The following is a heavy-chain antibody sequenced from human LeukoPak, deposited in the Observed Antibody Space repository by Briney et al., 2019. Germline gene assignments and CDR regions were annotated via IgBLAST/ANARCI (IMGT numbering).Heavy chain of an antibody. CDR3: AKDGIMRLYYFDY. Sequence: GGSLRLSCAASGFTFSSSAMSWVRQVPGMGLEWVSGISASGGSTSYADSVRGRFTISRDNSKNTLYVQMNSLRDEDTAVYYCAKDGIMRLYYFDYWGQGTLVTVSS. V-gene: IGHV3-23*01. D-gene: IGHD3-16*01. CDR2: ISASGGST. CDR1: GFTFSSSA. J-gene: IGHJ4*02.